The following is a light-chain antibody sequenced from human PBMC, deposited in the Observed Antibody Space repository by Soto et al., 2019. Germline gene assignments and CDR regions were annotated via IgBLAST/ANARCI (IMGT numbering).Light chain of an antibody. J-gene: IGKJ1*01. CDR2: GAS. V-gene: IGKV3-15*01. CDR1: QSVRNN. Sequence: EIVMTQSPATLSVSPGERATLSCRASQSVRNNLAWYQQKPGQAPRLLIYGASTRATGIPARFSGSGSGTEFTLTISSLQSEDFAVYYCQQYGSSPWTFGQGTKVEIK. CDR3: QQYGSSPWT.